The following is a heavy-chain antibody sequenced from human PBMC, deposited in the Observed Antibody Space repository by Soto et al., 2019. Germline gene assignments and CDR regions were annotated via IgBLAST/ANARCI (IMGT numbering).Heavy chain of an antibody. D-gene: IGHD2-15*01. CDR3: ARGEVVDGLV. CDR1: GGSISSGGYY. CDR2: IYYWGST. V-gene: IGHV4-31*03. Sequence: SATLSLTCTVSGGSISSGGYYWNCLRQHPGKGLEWIGYIYYWGSTYYNPSLTSRVTISVDTSKNQFSLKLRCVTAAVTAVYYCARGEVVDGLVWGQGTLVTVSS. J-gene: IGHJ4*02.